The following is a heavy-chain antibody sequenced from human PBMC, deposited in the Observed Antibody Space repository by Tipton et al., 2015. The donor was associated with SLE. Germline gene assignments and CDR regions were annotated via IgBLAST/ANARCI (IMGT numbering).Heavy chain of an antibody. D-gene: IGHD6-19*01. V-gene: IGHV4-34*09. Sequence: TLSLTCAVYGGSFSGYYWSWIRQPPGKGLEWIGEINHSGSTNYNPSLKSRVTISVDTSKNQFSLKLSSVTAADTAVYYWARGLPEAGAFDYWGQGTLVTVSS. CDR2: INHSGST. CDR1: GGSFSGYY. J-gene: IGHJ4*02. CDR3: ARGLPEAGAFDY.